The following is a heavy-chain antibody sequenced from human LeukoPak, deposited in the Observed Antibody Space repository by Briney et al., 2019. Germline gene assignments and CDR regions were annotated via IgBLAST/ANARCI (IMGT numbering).Heavy chain of an antibody. Sequence: ASVKVSCKASGYTFTGYYMHWVRQAPGQGLEWMGWINPNSGGTNYAQKFQGRVTMTRDTSIRTAYMELSRMRSDDTAVYYCARAGESPSSLRYFDTYNPHDAFDIWGQGTMVTVSS. D-gene: IGHD3-9*01. CDR2: INPNSGGT. CDR1: GYTFTGYY. J-gene: IGHJ3*02. V-gene: IGHV1-2*02. CDR3: ARAGESPSSLRYFDTYNPHDAFDI.